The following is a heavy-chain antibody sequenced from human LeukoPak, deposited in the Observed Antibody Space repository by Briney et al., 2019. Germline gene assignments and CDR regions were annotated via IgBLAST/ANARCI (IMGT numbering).Heavy chain of an antibody. CDR3: ARDGSSGWYVLDVTRGAFDY. D-gene: IGHD6-19*01. Sequence: PGGSLRLSCAASGFTFSSYRMNWVRQAPGKGLEWVSYISSSSSTIYYAESVKGRFTISRDNAKTPLYLPLNSLRAEDTAVYDCARDGSSGWYVLDVTRGAFDYWGRGTLVTVSS. CDR2: ISSSSSTI. CDR1: GFTFSSYR. V-gene: IGHV3-48*04. J-gene: IGHJ4*02.